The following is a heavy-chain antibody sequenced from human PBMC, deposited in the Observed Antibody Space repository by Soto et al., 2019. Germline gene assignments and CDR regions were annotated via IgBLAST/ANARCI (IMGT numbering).Heavy chain of an antibody. D-gene: IGHD6-19*01. Sequence: QLQLQESGPGLVKPSETLSLTCTVSGGSISSSSYYWGWIRQPPGKGLEWIGSIYYSGSTYYNPSLKSRVTISVDTSKNQFSLKLSSVTAADTAVYYCARRLVISGWYADYWGQGTLVTVSS. CDR2: IYYSGST. CDR1: GGSISSSSYY. CDR3: ARRLVISGWYADY. V-gene: IGHV4-39*01. J-gene: IGHJ4*02.